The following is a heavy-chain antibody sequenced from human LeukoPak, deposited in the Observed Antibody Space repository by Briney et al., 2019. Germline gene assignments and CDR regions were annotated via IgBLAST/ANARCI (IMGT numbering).Heavy chain of an antibody. V-gene: IGHV4-4*07. CDR1: GGSISSYY. D-gene: IGHD6-13*01. Sequence: SETLSLTCTVSGGSISSYYWSWIRQPAGKGLEWIGRIYISGSTNYNPSLKSRVTMSVDTSKNQFSLKLSSVTAADTAVYYCARHIAAAGRGWGYYYYYMDVWGKGTTVTISS. CDR3: ARHIAAAGRGWGYYYYYMDV. CDR2: IYISGST. J-gene: IGHJ6*03.